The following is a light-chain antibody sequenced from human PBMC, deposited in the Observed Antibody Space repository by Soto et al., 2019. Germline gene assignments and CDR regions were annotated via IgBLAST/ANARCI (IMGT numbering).Light chain of an antibody. CDR1: QSIITW. V-gene: IGKV1-5*01. J-gene: IGKJ1*01. CDR2: DAS. CDR3: HQYSPYST. Sequence: IHMTHSPSTLSASLVDIVTITCRASQSIITWLAWYQQNPGKAPTLLIYDASPLKSGGPSRFSGRGSGTEFTLTISSLQNDDFATYYCHQYSPYSTFGQGTKV.